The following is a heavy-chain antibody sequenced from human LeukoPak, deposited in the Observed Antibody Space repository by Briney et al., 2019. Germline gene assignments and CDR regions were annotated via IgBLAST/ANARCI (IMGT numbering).Heavy chain of an antibody. CDR1: GFSFDDYA. V-gene: IGHV3-20*04. CDR3: ARQPGIAVAGTVPDY. Sequence: GGSLRLSCAASGFSFDDYAMHWVRQAPGKGLEWVAGINWNGGSTGYADSVKGRFTISRDNAKNSLYLQMNSLRAEDTALYYCARQPGIAVAGTVPDYWGQGTLVTVSS. D-gene: IGHD6-19*01. CDR2: INWNGGST. J-gene: IGHJ4*02.